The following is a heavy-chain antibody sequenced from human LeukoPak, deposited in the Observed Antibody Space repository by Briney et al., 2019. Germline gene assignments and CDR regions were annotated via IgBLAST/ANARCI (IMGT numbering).Heavy chain of an antibody. Sequence: GGSLRLSCAASGFTFSSYAMHWVRQAPGKGLEWVAVISYDGSNKYYADSVKGRFTISRDNSKNTLYLQMNSLRAEDTAVYYCARVQYYYDSSGSGGAFDIWGQGTMVTVSS. D-gene: IGHD3-22*01. CDR3: ARVQYYYDSSGSGGAFDI. J-gene: IGHJ3*02. CDR2: ISYDGSNK. V-gene: IGHV3-30-3*01. CDR1: GFTFSSYA.